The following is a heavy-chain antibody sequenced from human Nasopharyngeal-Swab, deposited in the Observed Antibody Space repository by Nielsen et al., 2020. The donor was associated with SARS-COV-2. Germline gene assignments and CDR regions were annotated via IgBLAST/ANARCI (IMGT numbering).Heavy chain of an antibody. V-gene: IGHV1-46*02. CDR1: GSTFNFYY. J-gene: IGHJ3*02. Sequence: ASVKVSCKPSGSTFNFYYMHWVRQAPGQGLEWVGMINPRAGSTSYADNLQGRVTMTRDTSTGTVYMELSSLKSGDTAVYYCARWVEVATFFDTWGQGTMVTVSS. CDR2: INPRAGST. D-gene: IGHD2-2*01. CDR3: ARWVEVATFFDT.